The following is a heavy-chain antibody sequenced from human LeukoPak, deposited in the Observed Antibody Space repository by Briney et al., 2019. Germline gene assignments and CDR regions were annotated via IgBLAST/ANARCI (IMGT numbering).Heavy chain of an antibody. CDR3: ARETSQKGAHYMDV. J-gene: IGHJ6*03. V-gene: IGHV4-59*01. D-gene: IGHD3-16*01. CDR2: IYYSGGT. Sequence: SETLSLTCTVSGGSISPSYWSWVRQPPGKGLEFIGYIYYSGGTDYNPSRKSRVTISVDTSKNQFSLKLSSVTAADTAVYYCARETSQKGAHYMDVWGKGTTVTISS. CDR1: GGSISPSY.